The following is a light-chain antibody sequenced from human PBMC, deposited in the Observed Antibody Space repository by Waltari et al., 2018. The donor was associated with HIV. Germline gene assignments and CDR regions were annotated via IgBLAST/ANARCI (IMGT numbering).Light chain of an antibody. Sequence: QSALTQPASVSGSPGQSITISCTGTSSDVGGYNYVSWYQQHPGKAPKFMIFDVSKRPAGVSNRFSGSKSGNTASLTISGLQAEDEADYYCCSYAGNSTVFGGGTKMTVL. V-gene: IGLV2-23*02. CDR2: DVS. CDR3: CSYAGNSTV. CDR1: SSDVGGYNY. J-gene: IGLJ3*02.